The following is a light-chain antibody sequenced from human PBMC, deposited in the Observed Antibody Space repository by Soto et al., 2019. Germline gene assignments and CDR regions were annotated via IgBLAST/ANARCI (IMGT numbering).Light chain of an antibody. J-gene: IGLJ2*01. Sequence: QSVLTQPPSASGTPGQRVTISCSGSSSNIGSNTVNWYQHLPGTAPKLLISSNDQRPSGVPDRFSGYKSGTSASLAISGLQSDDESDYYCAAWDDSLHAVVFGGGTKLTVL. CDR3: AAWDDSLHAVV. CDR2: SND. CDR1: SSNIGSNT. V-gene: IGLV1-44*01.